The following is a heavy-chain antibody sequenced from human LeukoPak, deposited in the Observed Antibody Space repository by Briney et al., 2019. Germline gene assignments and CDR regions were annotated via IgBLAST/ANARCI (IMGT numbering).Heavy chain of an antibody. CDR3: ASTPLYYFDY. CDR1: GFTFSSYS. Sequence: PGGSLRLSCAASGFTFSSYSMNWVRQAPGKGLERVSSISSSSRYINYADSEKGRFTISRDNAKNSLYLQMNSLRAEDTAVYYCASTPLYYFDYWGQGTLVTVSS. J-gene: IGHJ4*02. CDR2: ISSSSRYI. V-gene: IGHV3-21*01.